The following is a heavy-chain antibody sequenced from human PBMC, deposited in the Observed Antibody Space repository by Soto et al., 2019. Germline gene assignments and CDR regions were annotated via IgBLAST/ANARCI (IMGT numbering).Heavy chain of an antibody. J-gene: IGHJ4*02. CDR3: ARGGLLPDY. CDR2: ISHSGST. V-gene: IGHV4-30-2*01. D-gene: IGHD6-19*01. CDR1: GGSINSGCYS. Sequence: QLQLQESGSGLVKPSQTLSLTCAVSGGSINSGCYSWSWIRQPPGKGLEWIGYISHSGSTYSNPSLKSRVTISLDRSKNQFSLKLRTVTAADTAVYYGARGGLLPDYWGQGTLVTVSS.